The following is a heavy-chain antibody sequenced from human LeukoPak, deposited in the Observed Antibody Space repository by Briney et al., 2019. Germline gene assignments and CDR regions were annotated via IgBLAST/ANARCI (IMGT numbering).Heavy chain of an antibody. CDR2: ISYDGRAE. CDR3: AKDGGYYDTSGDYFDN. Sequence: PGGSLRLSCAASGFAFSYFPMHWVRQAPGKGLYWVAVISYDGRAEYYAESVKGRFIISRDNSKNTLYLQMNSLRAEGTAVYYCAKDGGYYDTSGDYFDNWGQGTRVTVSS. D-gene: IGHD3-22*01. J-gene: IGHJ4*02. CDR1: GFAFSYFP. V-gene: IGHV3-30-3*02.